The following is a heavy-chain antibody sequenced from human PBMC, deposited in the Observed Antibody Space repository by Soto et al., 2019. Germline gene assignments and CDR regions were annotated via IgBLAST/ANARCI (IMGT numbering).Heavy chain of an antibody. Sequence: ASVKVSCTASGYTFTTYGLSWVRQAPGRGLEYMGWINPNSGATNYAQKFQGRVTMTWDTSISTAYVELSRLRSDDTAVYYCAPHYPDSSGYFDHWGQGTLVTVSS. V-gene: IGHV1-2*02. D-gene: IGHD3-22*01. CDR3: APHYPDSSGYFDH. J-gene: IGHJ4*02. CDR2: INPNSGAT. CDR1: GYTFTTYG.